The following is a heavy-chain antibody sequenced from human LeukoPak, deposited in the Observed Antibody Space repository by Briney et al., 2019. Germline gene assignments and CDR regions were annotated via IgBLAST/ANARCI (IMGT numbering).Heavy chain of an antibody. CDR1: GYTFTSYY. Sequence: ASVKVSCKASGYTFTSYYMHWVRQAPGQGLEWMGWINPNSGGTNYARKFQGRVTMTRDTSISTAYMELSRLRSDDTAVYYCARDREWEPHFDYWGQGTLVTVSS. V-gene: IGHV1-2*02. CDR3: ARDREWEPHFDY. J-gene: IGHJ4*02. CDR2: INPNSGGT. D-gene: IGHD1-26*01.